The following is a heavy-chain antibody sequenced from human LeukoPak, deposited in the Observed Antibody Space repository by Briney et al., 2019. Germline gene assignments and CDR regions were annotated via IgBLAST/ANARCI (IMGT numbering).Heavy chain of an antibody. CDR2: ISTDGSST. D-gene: IGHD2-2*01. Sequence: GGSLRLSCAASGFTFSSYWMHWVRQAPGKGLVWVSRISTDGSSTSYADSVKGRFTISRDNAKNSLYLQMNSLRAEDTAVYYCARDSPSYQLLLPSYYFDYWGQGTLVTVSS. CDR3: ARDSPSYQLLLPSYYFDY. CDR1: GFTFSSYW. J-gene: IGHJ4*02. V-gene: IGHV3-74*01.